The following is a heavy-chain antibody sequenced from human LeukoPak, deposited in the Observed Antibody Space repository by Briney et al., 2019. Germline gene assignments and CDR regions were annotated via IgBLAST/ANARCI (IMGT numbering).Heavy chain of an antibody. J-gene: IGHJ4*02. D-gene: IGHD3-3*01. CDR3: ARGARWDDFWSGYFDY. V-gene: IGHV4-34*01. CDR2: INHSGST. CDR1: GGSFSGYY. Sequence: SETLSLTCAVYGGSFSGYYWSWIRQPPGKGLEWIGEINHSGSTNYNPSLKSRVTISVDTSKNQFSLKLSSVTAADTAVYYCARGARWDDFWSGYFDYWGQGTLVTVSS.